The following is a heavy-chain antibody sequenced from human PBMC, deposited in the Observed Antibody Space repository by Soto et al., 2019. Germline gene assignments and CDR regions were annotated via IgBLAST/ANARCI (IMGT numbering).Heavy chain of an antibody. J-gene: IGHJ4*02. Sequence: QVQRVESGGGVVQPGRSLRLSCAASGFPFTSYGMHWVREGPDKGLEWVAIISYDGSDKYYADSVKGRFTISRDNSKNTLYRQMNSLRPEDTALYYCVGGQYYFDYRGQGTLVIVSS. V-gene: IGHV3-30*03. CDR2: ISYDGSDK. CDR1: GFPFTSYG. CDR3: VGGQYYFDY. D-gene: IGHD3-10*01.